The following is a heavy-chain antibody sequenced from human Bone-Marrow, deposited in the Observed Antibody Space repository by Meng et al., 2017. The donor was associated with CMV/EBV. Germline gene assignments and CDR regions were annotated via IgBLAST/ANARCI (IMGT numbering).Heavy chain of an antibody. CDR1: GGTFSSYA. V-gene: IGHV1-69*10. Sequence: SVKVSCKASGGTFSSYAISWVRQAPGQGLEWMGGIIPILGIANYAQKFQGRVTITADKSTSTAYMELSSLRSEDTAVYYCAKDLGSTVVAARGLFDIWGQGTMVTVSS. CDR2: IIPILGIA. J-gene: IGHJ3*02. D-gene: IGHD4-23*01. CDR3: AKDLGSTVVAARGLFDI.